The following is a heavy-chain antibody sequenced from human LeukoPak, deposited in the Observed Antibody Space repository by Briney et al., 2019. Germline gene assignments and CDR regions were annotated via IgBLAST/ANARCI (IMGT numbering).Heavy chain of an antibody. V-gene: IGHV4-59*08. Sequence: SETPSLTCTVSGDPITSDYWSWIRQPPGKGLEWIGFLSYSGSTNYNPSLKSRVTTSLDTSKNQFSLRLRSVTAADTAVYYCARRVTYYYDRDGYHAYFDYWGQGTLVIVSS. CDR1: GDPITSDY. CDR3: ARRVTYYYDRDGYHAYFDY. CDR2: LSYSGST. D-gene: IGHD5-24*01. J-gene: IGHJ4*02.